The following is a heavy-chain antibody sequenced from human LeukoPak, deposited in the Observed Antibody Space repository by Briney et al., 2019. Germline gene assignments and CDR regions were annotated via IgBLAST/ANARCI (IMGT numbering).Heavy chain of an antibody. CDR1: GFTVSSNY. D-gene: IGHD5-12*01. V-gene: IGHV3-53*05. CDR3: ARDGNSGYDLTYYYGMDV. J-gene: IGHJ6*02. Sequence: GGSLRLSCAASGFTVSSNYMSWVRQAPGKGLEWVSVIYSGGSTYYADSVKGRFTISRDNSKNTLYLQMNSLRAEDTALYYCARDGNSGYDLTYYYGMDVWGQGTTVTVSS. CDR2: IYSGGST.